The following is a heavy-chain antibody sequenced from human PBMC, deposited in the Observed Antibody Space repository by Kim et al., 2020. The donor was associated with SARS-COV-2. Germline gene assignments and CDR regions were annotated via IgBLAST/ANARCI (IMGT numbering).Heavy chain of an antibody. CDR2: IIPIFGTA. Sequence: SVKVSCKASGGTFSSYAISWVRQAPGQGLEWMGGIIPIFGTANYAQKFQGRVTITADESTSTAYMELSSLRSEDTAVYYCARAGVEYSSSEYYGMDVWGQGTTVTVSS. V-gene: IGHV1-69*13. J-gene: IGHJ6*02. CDR3: ARAGVEYSSSEYYGMDV. CDR1: GGTFSSYA. D-gene: IGHD6-6*01.